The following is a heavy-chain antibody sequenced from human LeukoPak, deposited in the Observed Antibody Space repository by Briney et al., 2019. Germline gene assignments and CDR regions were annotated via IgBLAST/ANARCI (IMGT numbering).Heavy chain of an antibody. J-gene: IGHJ4*02. Sequence: GGSLRLSCGASGFTFSSYGMHWVRQAPGKGLEWVAVISYDGSNKYYADSVKGRFTISRDNSKNTLYLQMNSLRAEDTAVYYCAKEGSYGSGSYYLGYFDYWGQGTLVTVSS. V-gene: IGHV3-30*18. CDR1: GFTFSSYG. CDR2: ISYDGSNK. D-gene: IGHD3-10*01. CDR3: AKEGSYGSGSYYLGYFDY.